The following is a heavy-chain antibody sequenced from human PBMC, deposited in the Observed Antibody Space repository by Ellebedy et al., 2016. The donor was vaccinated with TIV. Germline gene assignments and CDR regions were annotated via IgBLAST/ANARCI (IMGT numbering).Heavy chain of an antibody. CDR2: INTGNGEK. CDR1: GYTFTDYS. Sequence: AASVKVSCKTSGYTFTDYSMQWVRQAPGQRLEWMGWINTGNGEKKYSQNIQGRVTIARDTSANTAYMELSSLSSEDTAVYYCARQRYGSSLFDYWGQGMLVTVSS. V-gene: IGHV1-3*04. CDR3: ARQRYGSSLFDY. J-gene: IGHJ4*02. D-gene: IGHD3-10*01.